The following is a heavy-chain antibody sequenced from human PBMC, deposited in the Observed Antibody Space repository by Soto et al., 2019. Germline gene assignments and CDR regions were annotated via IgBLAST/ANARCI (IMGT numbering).Heavy chain of an antibody. Sequence: ASVKVSCKASGYTFTSYAMHWVRQAPGQRLEWMGWINAGNGNTKYSQKFQGRVTITRDTSASTAYMELSSLRSEDTAVYYCASLESFLWWATRPYFFASGARGTLVTASS. CDR1: GYTFTSYA. CDR2: INAGNGNT. J-gene: IGHJ4*02. CDR3: ASLESFLWWATRPYFFAS. D-gene: IGHD1-26*01. V-gene: IGHV1-3*01.